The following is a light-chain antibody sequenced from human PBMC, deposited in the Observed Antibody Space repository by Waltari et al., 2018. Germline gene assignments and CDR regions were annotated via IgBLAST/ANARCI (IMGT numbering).Light chain of an antibody. Sequence: EIVLTQSPASVSLSPGERATLSCRASQSVSSFLAWYQQKPGQAPRLLIYDASNRATGIPARFSGSGSGTDFTLTISSLEPEDFAIYYCQQRYDWPLTFGQG. CDR1: QSVSSF. V-gene: IGKV3-11*01. J-gene: IGKJ5*01. CDR3: QQRYDWPLT. CDR2: DAS.